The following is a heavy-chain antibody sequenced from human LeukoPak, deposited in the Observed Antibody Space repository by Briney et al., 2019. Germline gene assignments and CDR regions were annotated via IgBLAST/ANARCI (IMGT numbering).Heavy chain of an antibody. CDR3: ARGAAYYDILTGYYYYYFDY. Sequence: SVKVSCKASGGTFSSYAISWVRQTPGQGLEWMGGIIPIFGTANYAQKFQGRVTITTDESTSTAYMELSSLRSEDTAVYYCARGAAYYDILTGYYYYYFDYWGQGTLVTVSS. J-gene: IGHJ4*02. CDR1: GGTFSSYA. V-gene: IGHV1-69*05. CDR2: IIPIFGTA. D-gene: IGHD3-9*01.